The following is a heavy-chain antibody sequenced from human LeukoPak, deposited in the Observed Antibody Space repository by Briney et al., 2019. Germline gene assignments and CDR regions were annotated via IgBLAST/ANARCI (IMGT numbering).Heavy chain of an antibody. D-gene: IGHD6-19*01. CDR3: ARHHHNGWSDY. CDR2: IYYSGDT. CDR1: GGSIISSNYY. V-gene: IGHV4-39*01. Sequence: SETLSLTRTVSGGSIISSNYYCAWIRQPPGKGLEWIGSIYYSGDTYYNPSLKSRLTISVDTSKNQFSLKLTSVTAADTAVYYCARHHHNGWSDYWGQGTLVTVSS. J-gene: IGHJ4*02.